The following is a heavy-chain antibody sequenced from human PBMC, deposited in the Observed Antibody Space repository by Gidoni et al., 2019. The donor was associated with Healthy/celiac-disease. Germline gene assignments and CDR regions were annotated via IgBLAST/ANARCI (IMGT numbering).Heavy chain of an antibody. Sequence: TASGFTFSSYEMNWVRQAPGKGLEWVSYISSSGSTIYYADSVKGRFTISRDNAKNSLYLQMNSLRAEDTAVYYCARVPYPNYYDSSGYHGNWFDPWGQGTLVTVSS. CDR3: ARVPYPNYYDSSGYHGNWFDP. CDR1: GFTFSSYE. V-gene: IGHV3-48*03. CDR2: ISSSGSTI. D-gene: IGHD3-22*01. J-gene: IGHJ5*02.